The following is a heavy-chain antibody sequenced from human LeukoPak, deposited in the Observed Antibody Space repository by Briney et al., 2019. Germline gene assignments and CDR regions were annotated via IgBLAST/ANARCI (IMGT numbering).Heavy chain of an antibody. CDR3: ARLAITMVRGAFFDY. J-gene: IGHJ4*02. CDR2: INHSGST. CDR1: GGSFSGYY. Sequence: SETLSLTCAVYGGSFSGYYWSWIRQPPGKGLEWIGEINHSGSTNYNPSLKSRVTISVDTSKNQFSLKLSSVTAADTAVYYCARLAITMVRGAFFDYWGQGTLVTVSS. D-gene: IGHD3-10*01. V-gene: IGHV4-34*01.